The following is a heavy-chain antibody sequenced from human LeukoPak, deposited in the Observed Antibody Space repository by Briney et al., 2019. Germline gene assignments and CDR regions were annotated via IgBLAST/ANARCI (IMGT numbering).Heavy chain of an antibody. Sequence: ASVKVSCKASGGTFSSYAISWVGQAPGQGLEWMGIINSSGCSTSYAQKFHGRVTMTRDTSTRTVYMELSSLRSEDTAVYYCAAIFSSIIGWFDPWGQGTLVTVSS. D-gene: IGHD3-10*01. CDR3: AAIFSSIIGWFDP. CDR1: GGTFSSYA. V-gene: IGHV1-46*01. CDR2: INSSGCST. J-gene: IGHJ5*02.